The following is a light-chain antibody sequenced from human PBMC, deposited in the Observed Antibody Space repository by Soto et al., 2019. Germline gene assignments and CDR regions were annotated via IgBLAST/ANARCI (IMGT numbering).Light chain of an antibody. CDR2: AAS. CDR3: LQDYSYPLT. V-gene: IGKV1-6*01. Sequence: ALQLTQSPSSLSAYIGDRVIITCRASQGIRNALVWYQQKPGRAPKFLIYAASNLQSGVSSRFSGSGSGTDFTLTISSLQPEDFATYYCLQDYSYPLTFGGGTKVEIK. J-gene: IGKJ4*01. CDR1: QGIRNA.